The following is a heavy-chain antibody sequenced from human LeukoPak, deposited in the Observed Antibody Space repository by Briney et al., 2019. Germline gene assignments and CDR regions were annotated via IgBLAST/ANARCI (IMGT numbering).Heavy chain of an antibody. V-gene: IGHV1-18*01. CDR3: AREPTRYYDYDAFDI. Sequence: GASVKVSCKASGYTFTSYGISWVRQAPGQGLEWMGWISAYNGNTNYAQKLQGRVTMTTDTSTSTAYMELRSLRSDDTAVYYCAREPTRYYDYDAFDIWGQGTMVTVSS. J-gene: IGHJ3*02. D-gene: IGHD3-22*01. CDR2: ISAYNGNT. CDR1: GYTFTSYG.